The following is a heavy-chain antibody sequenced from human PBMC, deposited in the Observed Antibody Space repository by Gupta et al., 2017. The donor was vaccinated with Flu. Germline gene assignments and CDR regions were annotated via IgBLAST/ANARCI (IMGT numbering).Heavy chain of an antibody. J-gene: IGHJ4*02. CDR2: ISASGDTT. CDR1: GLPFRRYA. D-gene: IGHD1-26*01. V-gene: IGHV3-23*01. Sequence: EGRLLESGGGMVQPGGSLGLSCAASGLPFRRYAMSWVRQAPGKGLEWVSAISASGDTTYYADSVKGRFTISRDNSKNTLYLQMNSLRAEDTAVYYCANPYSGGAPELFASWGQGALVTVSS. CDR3: ANPYSGGAPELFAS.